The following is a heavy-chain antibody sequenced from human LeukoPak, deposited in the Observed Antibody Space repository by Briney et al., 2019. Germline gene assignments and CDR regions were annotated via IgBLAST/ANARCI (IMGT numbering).Heavy chain of an antibody. D-gene: IGHD3-22*01. CDR1: GYTFTGYY. V-gene: IGHV1-2*02. CDR2: INPNSGGT. CDR3: AIGVCGGYTQDAFDI. Sequence: GASVTVSCKASGYTFTGYYMHWVRQAPGQGLEWMGWINPNSGGTNYAQKFQGRVTMTRDTSISTAYMELSRLRSDDTAVYYCAIGVCGGYTQDAFDIWGQGTMVTVSS. J-gene: IGHJ3*02.